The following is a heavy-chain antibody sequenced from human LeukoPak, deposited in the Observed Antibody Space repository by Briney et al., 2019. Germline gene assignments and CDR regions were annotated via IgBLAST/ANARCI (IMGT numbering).Heavy chain of an antibody. CDR2: IIPILGIA. Sequence: SVKVSCKASGGTFSSYAISWVRQAPGQGLEWMGRIIPILGIANYAQKFQGRVTITADKSTSTAYMELSSLRSEDTAVYYCARDPSRLYSSSWYTEDWFDPWGQGTLVTVSS. J-gene: IGHJ5*02. CDR1: GGTFSSYA. CDR3: ARDPSRLYSSSWYTEDWFDP. V-gene: IGHV1-69*04. D-gene: IGHD6-13*01.